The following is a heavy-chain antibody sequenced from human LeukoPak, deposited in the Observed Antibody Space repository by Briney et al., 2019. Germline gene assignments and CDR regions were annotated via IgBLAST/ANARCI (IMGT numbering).Heavy chain of an antibody. J-gene: IGHJ5*02. V-gene: IGHV1-18*01. CDR3: ARVGVVVPSAWFDP. D-gene: IGHD2-2*01. CDR2: ISANNGNT. Sequence: ASVTVSCKASGYTFGIFGISWVRQAPGQGLEWMGWISANNGNTKYAQKFKGRVTMTTDTSTSRAYMELRSLRSDDTAVYYCARVGVVVPSAWFDPWGQGTLVTVSS. CDR1: GYTFGIFG.